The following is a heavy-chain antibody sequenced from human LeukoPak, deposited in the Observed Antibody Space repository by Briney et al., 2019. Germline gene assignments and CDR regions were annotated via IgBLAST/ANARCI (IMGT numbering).Heavy chain of an antibody. CDR3: AKLAKYFYGSETYYFFEH. V-gene: IGHV3-7*01. D-gene: IGHD3-10*01. CDR1: GFRFTTYW. J-gene: IGHJ4*02. Sequence: GGSLRLSCAASGFRFTTYWMSWVRQAPGKGLEWVANIKQDGTEKSYVDSVKGRFTISRDNAKNSLYLQMNTLRVEDTAVYYCAKLAKYFYGSETYYFFEHWGQGTPVTASS. CDR2: IKQDGTEK.